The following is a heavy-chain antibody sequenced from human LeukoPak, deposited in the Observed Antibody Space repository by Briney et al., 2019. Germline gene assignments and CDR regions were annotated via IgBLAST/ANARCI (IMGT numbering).Heavy chain of an antibody. V-gene: IGHV3-66*01. CDR3: ARDRPYDSSKFDY. D-gene: IGHD3-22*01. J-gene: IGHJ4*02. Sequence: GGSLRLSCAASGFTVSTNYMSWVRQAPGRGLEWVSVIYSGGSTHYADSVKGRFTISRDNAKNSLYLQMNSLRAEDTAVYYCARDRPYDSSKFDYWGQGTLVTVSS. CDR2: IYSGGST. CDR1: GFTVSTNY.